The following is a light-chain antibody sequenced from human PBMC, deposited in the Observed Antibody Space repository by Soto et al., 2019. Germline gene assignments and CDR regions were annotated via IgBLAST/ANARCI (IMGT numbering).Light chain of an antibody. Sequence: EVVMTESPATLSVSPGERATLSCRASQRVARNLAWYQQKPGQAPRLLIYGASTRATGIPARFSGSGSETEFTLTISRLEPEDFAVYWCQQYDSSPRTFGQGTKVEIK. J-gene: IGKJ1*01. CDR2: GAS. CDR1: QRVARN. CDR3: QQYDSSPRT. V-gene: IGKV3-15*01.